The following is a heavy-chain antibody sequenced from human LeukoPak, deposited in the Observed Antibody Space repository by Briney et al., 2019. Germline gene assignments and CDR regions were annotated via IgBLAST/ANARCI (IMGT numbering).Heavy chain of an antibody. D-gene: IGHD1-26*01. V-gene: IGHV3-23*01. J-gene: IGHJ4*02. CDR3: AKDTLYSGSYRGTYYFDY. CDR1: GFTFSDYA. CDR2: ISGSGGST. Sequence: PGGSLRLSCVVSGFTFSDYAMSWVRQAPGKGLEWVSTISGSGGSTYYADSVKGRFTISRDNSKNTLYLQMNSLRAEDTAVYYCAKDTLYSGSYRGTYYFDYWGQGTLVTVSS.